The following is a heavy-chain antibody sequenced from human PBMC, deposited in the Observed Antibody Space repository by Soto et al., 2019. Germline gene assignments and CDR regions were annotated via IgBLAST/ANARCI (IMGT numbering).Heavy chain of an antibody. Sequence: GGSLRLSCAASGFTFSSYWMSWVRQAPGKGLEWVANIKQDGSEKYYVDSVKGRFTISRDNAKNSLYLQMNSLRAEDTAVYYCARDLVVVAATLSPYYYYGMDVWGQGTTVTVSS. V-gene: IGHV3-7*01. CDR3: ARDLVVVAATLSPYYYYGMDV. CDR1: GFTFSSYW. D-gene: IGHD2-15*01. CDR2: IKQDGSEK. J-gene: IGHJ6*02.